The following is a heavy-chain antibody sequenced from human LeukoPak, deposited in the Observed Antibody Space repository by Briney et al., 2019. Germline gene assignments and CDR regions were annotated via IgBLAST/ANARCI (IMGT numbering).Heavy chain of an antibody. J-gene: IGHJ6*03. D-gene: IGHD3-10*01. CDR2: MNPNSGNT. Sequence: ASVKVSCKASGYTFTSYDINWVRQATGQGLEWMGWMNPNSGNTGYAQKFQGRVTITRNTSISTAYMELSSLRSEDTAVYYCARGRLLWFGELGYYVDVWGKGTTVTVSS. CDR3: ARGRLLWFGELGYYVDV. V-gene: IGHV1-8*03. CDR1: GYTFTSYD.